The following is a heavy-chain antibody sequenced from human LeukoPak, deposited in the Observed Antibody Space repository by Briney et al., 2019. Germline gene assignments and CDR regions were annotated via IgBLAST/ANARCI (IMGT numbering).Heavy chain of an antibody. Sequence: ASVKVSCKASGYTFTSYDINWVRQATGQGLEWMGWMNPNSGNTGYVQKFQGRVTMTRNTSISTAYMELSSLRSEDTAVYYCARGDDYTGGYGMDVWGQGTTVTVSS. CDR3: ARGDDYTGGYGMDV. D-gene: IGHD4-4*01. CDR2: MNPNSGNT. V-gene: IGHV1-8*01. CDR1: GYTFTSYD. J-gene: IGHJ6*02.